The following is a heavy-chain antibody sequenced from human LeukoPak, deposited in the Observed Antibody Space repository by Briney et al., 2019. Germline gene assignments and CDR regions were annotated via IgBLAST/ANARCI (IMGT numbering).Heavy chain of an antibody. CDR1: GYTFTGYY. V-gene: IGHV1-2*02. CDR2: INPNSGGT. J-gene: IGHJ4*02. CDR3: ARDGNRRTTYYYGSGSDY. D-gene: IGHD3-10*01. Sequence: GASVKVSCKASGYTFTGYYMHWVRQAPGQGLEWMGWINPNSGGTNYAQKLQGRVAMTRDTSISTAYMELRSLRSDDPAVYYCARDGNRRTTYYYGSGSDYWGQGTLVSVSS.